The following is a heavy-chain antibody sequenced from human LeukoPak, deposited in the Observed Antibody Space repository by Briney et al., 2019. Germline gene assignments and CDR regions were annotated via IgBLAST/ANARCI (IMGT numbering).Heavy chain of an antibody. CDR1: GSIFNSYW. Sequence: GASLQISCEGSGSIFNSYWIGGVRPLHGKGREGMGVIYTGDSDTRYSPSFQGQVTISGDKSISTAYLQWSSLKTSDTAMYYCARRYYDSSGYSRHFDYWGQGTLVTVSS. V-gene: IGHV5-51*01. D-gene: IGHD3-22*01. J-gene: IGHJ4*02. CDR3: ARRYYDSSGYSRHFDY. CDR2: IYTGDSDT.